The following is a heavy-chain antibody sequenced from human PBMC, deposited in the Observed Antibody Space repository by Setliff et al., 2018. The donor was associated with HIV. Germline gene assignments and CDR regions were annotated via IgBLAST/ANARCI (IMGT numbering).Heavy chain of an antibody. CDR2: VYTSGST. CDR1: DGSISTGSYY. D-gene: IGHD3-16*02. Sequence: PSETLSLICTVADGSISTGSYYWSWVRQPAGRGLEWIGRVYTSGSTNYNPSLKSRVTMSVDTSKNQFSLNLTSVTAADTAVYYCARGRFVGFDYWGQGTLVTVSS. CDR3: ARGRFVGFDY. J-gene: IGHJ4*02. V-gene: IGHV4-61*02.